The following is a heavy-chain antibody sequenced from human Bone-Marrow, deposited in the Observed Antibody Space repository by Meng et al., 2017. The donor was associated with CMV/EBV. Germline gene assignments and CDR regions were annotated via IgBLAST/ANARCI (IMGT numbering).Heavy chain of an antibody. Sequence: GGSLRLCCAESGFTFSVYGIHWVRQAPGKGLEWVAFIRYDGNNKYYEDSVKGRFTIFRDNSKNTLYLQMNSLRAEDTADYYCATEAPYNWNTFDIWGKGTRVTVSS. D-gene: IGHD1/OR15-1a*01. CDR3: ATEAPYNWNTFDI. CDR1: GFTFSVYG. J-gene: IGHJ3*02. CDR2: IRYDGNNK. V-gene: IGHV3-30*02.